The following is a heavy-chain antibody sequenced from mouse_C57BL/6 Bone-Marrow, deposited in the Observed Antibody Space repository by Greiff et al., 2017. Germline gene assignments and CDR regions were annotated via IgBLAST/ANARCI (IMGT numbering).Heavy chain of an antibody. Sequence: EVKLMESGAELVRPGASVKLSCTASGFNIKDYYMHWVKQRPEQGLEWIGRIDPEDGDTEYAPKFQGKATMTADTSSNTAYLQLSSLTSEDTSVYYCIIYYYGSSYWYFDVWGTGTTGTGSS. V-gene: IGHV14-1*01. CDR3: IIYYYGSSYWYFDV. D-gene: IGHD1-1*01. CDR2: IDPEDGDT. CDR1: GFNIKDYY. J-gene: IGHJ1*03.